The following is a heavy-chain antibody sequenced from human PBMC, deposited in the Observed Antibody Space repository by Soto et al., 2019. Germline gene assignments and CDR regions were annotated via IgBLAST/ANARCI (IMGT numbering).Heavy chain of an antibody. CDR2: IIAYDGKT. Sequence: ASVKFSCKASGYNFNIYGINWVRQAPGQGLELMGWIIAYDGKTTYAEKFQGRVTITADASTSTAYMELSSLRSEDTAVYYCARDRLSGSYYGYFDYWGQGTLVTVSS. CDR3: ARDRLSGSYYGYFDY. V-gene: IGHV1-18*01. J-gene: IGHJ4*02. CDR1: GYNFNIYG. D-gene: IGHD1-26*01.